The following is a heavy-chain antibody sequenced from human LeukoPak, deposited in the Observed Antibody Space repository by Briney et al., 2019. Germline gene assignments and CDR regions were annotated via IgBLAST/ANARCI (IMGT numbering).Heavy chain of an antibody. CDR2: ESGFNNTI. CDR1: GITFNQYT. CDR3: AKGRGDYIPAEYLPH. D-gene: IGHD4-17*01. V-gene: IGHV3-23*01. Sequence: GASMRLSNAASGITFNQYTMNLLRQAPGKGLERVAIESGFNNTIYYEDSVRGRFTTSSNNSHDTLSLQMSILRDEATADYYLAKGRGDYIPAEYLPHWGQGALVTVSS. J-gene: IGHJ1*01.